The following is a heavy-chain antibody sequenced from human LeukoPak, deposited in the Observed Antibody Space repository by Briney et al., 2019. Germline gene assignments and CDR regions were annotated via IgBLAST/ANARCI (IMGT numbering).Heavy chain of an antibody. Sequence: GASVTVSCKASGYTFTKYAIHWVRQAPGQRPEWMGWINAGNGNTKYSQKFQGRVTITRDTSASTAYMELSSLRSEDTALYYCARGSSGYSHYFDYWGQGTLVTVSS. CDR3: ARGSSGYSHYFDY. CDR1: GYTFTKYA. D-gene: IGHD3-22*01. J-gene: IGHJ4*02. CDR2: INAGNGNT. V-gene: IGHV1-3*01.